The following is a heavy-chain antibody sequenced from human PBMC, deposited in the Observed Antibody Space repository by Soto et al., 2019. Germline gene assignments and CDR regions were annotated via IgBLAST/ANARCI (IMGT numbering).Heavy chain of an antibody. D-gene: IGHD3-9*01. CDR3: ARVPLRYFVWLPTPGRYGMDV. V-gene: IGHV1-18*04. Sequence: WASVKVSCKASGYTFTSYGISWVRQAPGQGLEWMGWISAYNGNTNYAQKLQGRVTMTTDTSTSTAYMELRSLRSDDTAVYYCARVPLRYFVWLPTPGRYGMDVWGQGTTVTVSS. CDR1: GYTFTSYG. CDR2: ISAYNGNT. J-gene: IGHJ6*02.